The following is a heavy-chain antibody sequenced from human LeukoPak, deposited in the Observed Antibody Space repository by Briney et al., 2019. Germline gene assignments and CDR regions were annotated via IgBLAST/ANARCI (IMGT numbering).Heavy chain of an antibody. Sequence: GGSLRLSCTASGFTFSDHYMDWVRQAPGKGPEWVARTRNKAQSYTTVYAASVTGRFTISRDASKDLVFLQMNSLKTEDTAVYYCAFSLGVELRIFDYWGQGTLVTVSS. CDR3: AFSLGVELRIFDY. J-gene: IGHJ4*02. V-gene: IGHV3-72*01. D-gene: IGHD1-26*01. CDR1: GFTFSDHY. CDR2: TRNKAQSYTT.